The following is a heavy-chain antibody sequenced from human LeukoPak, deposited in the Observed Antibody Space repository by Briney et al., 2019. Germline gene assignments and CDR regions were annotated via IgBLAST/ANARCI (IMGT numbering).Heavy chain of an antibody. J-gene: IGHJ3*02. V-gene: IGHV4-59*01. Sequence: PSETLSLTCTVSGGSISSYYWSWIRQPPGKGLEWIGYIYYSGSTNYNPSLKSRVTISVDTSKNQFSLKLSSVTAADTAVYYCAREAGAFEWLLGGAFDIWGQGTMVTVSS. CDR3: AREAGAFEWLLGGAFDI. CDR2: IYYSGST. CDR1: GGSISSYY. D-gene: IGHD3-9*01.